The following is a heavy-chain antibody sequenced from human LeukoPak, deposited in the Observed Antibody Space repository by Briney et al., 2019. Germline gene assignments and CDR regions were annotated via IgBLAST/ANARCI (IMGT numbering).Heavy chain of an antibody. J-gene: IGHJ4*02. CDR1: GGSVSSNTYH. V-gene: IGHV4-61*01. Sequence: SEALSLTCTVSGGSVSSNTYHWSWIRQPPGKGLEWIGYAYYIGSTNYNPSLKSRATISIDTSKNQFSLKLSSVTAADTAVYYCARFRGSGWYYFDYWGQGTPVSVSS. CDR2: AYYIGST. CDR3: ARFRGSGWYYFDY. D-gene: IGHD6-19*01.